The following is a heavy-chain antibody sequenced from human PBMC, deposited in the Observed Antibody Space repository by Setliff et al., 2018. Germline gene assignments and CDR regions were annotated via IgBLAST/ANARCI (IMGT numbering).Heavy chain of an antibody. CDR1: GGSFSGYY. V-gene: IGHV4-34*01. D-gene: IGHD6-13*01. CDR3: ARGGRYSSSWYFTEYFQD. J-gene: IGHJ1*01. CDR2: INHSGST. Sequence: SETLSLTCAVYGGSFSGYYWSWIRQPPGKGLEWIGEINHSGSTNYNPSLKSRVTISVDTSKNQISLKLSSVTAADTAEYYCARGGRYSSSWYFTEYFQDWGQGTLVTVSS.